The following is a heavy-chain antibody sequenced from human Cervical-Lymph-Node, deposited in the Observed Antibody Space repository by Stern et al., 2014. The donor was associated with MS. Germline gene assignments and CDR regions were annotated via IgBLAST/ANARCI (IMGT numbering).Heavy chain of an antibody. V-gene: IGHV3-23*04. D-gene: IGHD1-26*01. CDR2: MGGSGNTT. CDR3: AKGRRVGPAGYFDA. J-gene: IGHJ4*02. Sequence: VQLVQSGGNFVQPGGSLRLSCATSGFTFRFFGMAWVRQAPGQGLEWVSGMGGSGNTTYYSDSVKGRFAISRDDSKNTMDLQMDSLRVEDTAIYYCAKGRRVGPAGYFDAWGQGILVTVSS. CDR1: GFTFRFFG.